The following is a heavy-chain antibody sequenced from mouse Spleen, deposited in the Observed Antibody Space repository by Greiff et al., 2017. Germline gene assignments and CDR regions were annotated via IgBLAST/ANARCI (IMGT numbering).Heavy chain of an antibody. J-gene: IGHJ2*01. D-gene: IGHD2-1*01. CDR2: IYPGSGNT. CDR1: GYTFTDYY. V-gene: IGHV1-77*01. Sequence: LVESGAELARPGASVKLSCKASGYTFTDYYINWVKQRTGQGLEWIGEIYPGSGNTYYNEKFKGKATLTADKSSSTAYMQLSSLTSEDSAVYFCARNLDGNYVEDYWGQGTTLTVSS. CDR3: ARNLDGNYVEDY.